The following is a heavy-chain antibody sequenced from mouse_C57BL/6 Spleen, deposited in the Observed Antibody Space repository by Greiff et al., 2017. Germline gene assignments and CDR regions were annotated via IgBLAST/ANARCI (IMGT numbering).Heavy chain of an antibody. Sequence: VQLQQSGPELVKPGASVKIPCKASGYTFTDYNMDWVKQSHGKSLEWIGDINPNNGGTIYNQKFKGKATLTVYKSSSTAYMELRSLTSEDTAVYYCTSWGDGSSYLYFDVWGTVATVTVSS. J-gene: IGHJ1*03. V-gene: IGHV1-18*01. CDR2: INPNNGGT. CDR1: GYTFTDYN. D-gene: IGHD1-1*01. CDR3: TSWGDGSSYLYFDV.